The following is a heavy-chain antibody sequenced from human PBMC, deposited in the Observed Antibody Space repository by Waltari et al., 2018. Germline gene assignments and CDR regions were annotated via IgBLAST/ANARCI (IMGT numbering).Heavy chain of an antibody. V-gene: IGHV4-34*02. Sequence: QAHLQQWGAGLLKPSETLSLNCGVYNGSLSSFYWSWLRQPPGKGLQWIGDINTNGNTNYNPALKSRVTISVDKSKNQVSLRVTSVTVADTAVYYCARNDYGDYAETFDLWAQGTRVIVSS. CDR2: INTNGNT. CDR1: NGSLSSFY. J-gene: IGHJ3*01. CDR3: ARNDYGDYAETFDL. D-gene: IGHD4-17*01.